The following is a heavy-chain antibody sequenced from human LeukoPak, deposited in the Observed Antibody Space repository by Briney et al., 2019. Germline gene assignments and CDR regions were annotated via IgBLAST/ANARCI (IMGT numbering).Heavy chain of an antibody. CDR1: GFTFSSYS. D-gene: IGHD7-27*01. V-gene: IGHV3-21*01. CDR3: ARDWAYYYYGMDV. CDR2: ISSSSSYI. J-gene: IGHJ6*02. Sequence: GGSLRLSCAASGFTFSSYSMNWVRQAPGEGLEWVSSISSSSSYIYYADSVKGRFTISRDNAKNSLYLQMNSLRAEDTAVYYCARDWAYYYYGMDVWGQGTTVTVSS.